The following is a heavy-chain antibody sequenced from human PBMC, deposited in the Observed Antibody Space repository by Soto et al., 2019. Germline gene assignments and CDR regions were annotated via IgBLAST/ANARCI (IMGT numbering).Heavy chain of an antibody. J-gene: IGHJ5*02. CDR2: IYYSGST. CDR1: GGSISSSSYY. CDR3: ARQGSLSNYYDSRANNWFDP. Sequence: QLQLQESGPGLVKPSETLSLTCTVSGGSISSSSYYWGWLRQPPGKGLEWIGSIYYSGSTYYNPSLKSRVTISVDTSKNQCSLKLSSVTAADTAVYYCARQGSLSNYYDSRANNWFDPWGQGTLVTVSS. V-gene: IGHV4-39*01. D-gene: IGHD3-22*01.